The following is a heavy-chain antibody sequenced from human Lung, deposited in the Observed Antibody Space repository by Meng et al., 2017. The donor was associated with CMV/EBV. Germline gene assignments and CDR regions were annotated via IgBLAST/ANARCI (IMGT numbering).Heavy chain of an antibody. CDR1: GFSLSTSEVG. CDR2: IYWDDDK. CDR3: ALFTGSWFDP. V-gene: IGHV2-5*02. Sequence: QITLKESGPTLVKPTQTLTLTCTFSGFSLSTSEVGVGWIRQPPGKALKWLAVIYWDDDKRYSPSLKSRLTITKDTSKNQVVLTLTNMDPVDTATYYCALFTGSWFDPWGQGTLVTVSS. J-gene: IGHJ5*02. D-gene: IGHD1-14*01.